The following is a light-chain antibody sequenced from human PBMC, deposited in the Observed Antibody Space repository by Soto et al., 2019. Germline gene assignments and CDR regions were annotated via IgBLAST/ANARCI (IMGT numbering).Light chain of an antibody. Sequence: ETVMTQSPATLSVSAGERATLSCRASQSVTANLAWYQHKPGQPPRLLIFGATTRASGIPVRFSGSGSGTEFTLTISSLQSEAFAVYSCQQYSNWPWTFGQGTKVEIK. V-gene: IGKV3-15*01. CDR2: GAT. J-gene: IGKJ1*01. CDR1: QSVTAN. CDR3: QQYSNWPWT.